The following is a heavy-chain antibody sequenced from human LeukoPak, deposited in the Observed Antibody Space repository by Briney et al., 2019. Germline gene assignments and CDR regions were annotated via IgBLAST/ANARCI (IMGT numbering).Heavy chain of an antibody. CDR1: GFSFSRYS. J-gene: IGHJ6*03. CDR3: AKDSDYYYYMDV. Sequence: PGGSLRLSCAASGFSFSRYSLSWVRQAPGKGLEWVSSISSSSSYIYYADSVKGRFTISRDNAKNSLYLQMNSLRAEDTAVYYCAKDSDYYYYMDVWGKGTTVTVSS. CDR2: ISSSSSYI. V-gene: IGHV3-21*04.